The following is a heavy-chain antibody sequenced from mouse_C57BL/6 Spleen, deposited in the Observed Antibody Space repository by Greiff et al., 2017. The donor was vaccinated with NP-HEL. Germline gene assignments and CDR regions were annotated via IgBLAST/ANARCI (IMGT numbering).Heavy chain of an antibody. D-gene: IGHD4-1*01. CDR1: GYTFTDYE. V-gene: IGHV1-15*01. CDR2: IDPETGGT. J-gene: IGHJ2*01. CDR3: TRGTGHFDY. Sequence: VQLHQSGAELVRPGASVTLSCKASGYTFTDYEMHWVKQTPVHGLEWIGAIDPETGGTAYNQKFKGKAILTADKSSSTAYMELRSLTSEDSAVYYCTRGTGHFDYWGQGTTLTVSS.